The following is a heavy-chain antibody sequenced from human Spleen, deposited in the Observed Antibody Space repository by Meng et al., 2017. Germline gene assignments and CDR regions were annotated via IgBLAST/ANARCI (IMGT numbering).Heavy chain of an antibody. J-gene: IGHJ4*02. Sequence: QVLLQHCGDGFLKPSVTRSLTLVVSGGPVSHYYWSWIRQPPGKGLEWIGEINHNGSTNYNPSLESRATISVDTSQNNLSLKLSSVTAADSAVYYCARGPTTMAHDFDYWGQGTLVTVSS. CDR2: INHNGST. CDR1: GGPVSHYY. D-gene: IGHD4-11*01. CDR3: ARGPTTMAHDFDY. V-gene: IGHV4-34*01.